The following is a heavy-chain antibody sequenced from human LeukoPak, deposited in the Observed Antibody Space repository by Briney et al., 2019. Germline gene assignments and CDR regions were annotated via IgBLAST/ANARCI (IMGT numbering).Heavy chain of an antibody. V-gene: IGHV3-7*01. J-gene: IGHJ3*02. CDR3: AREFLNGFEI. Sequence: GGSLRLSCAASGFTFSNYWMSWVRQPPGKGLEWVAHIKPDGSEKNYVDSVKGRFTLFRDDAKNSVYLQMNSLRAEDTAVYYCAREFLNGFEIWGQGTMVTVSS. CDR2: IKPDGSEK. CDR1: GFTFSNYW.